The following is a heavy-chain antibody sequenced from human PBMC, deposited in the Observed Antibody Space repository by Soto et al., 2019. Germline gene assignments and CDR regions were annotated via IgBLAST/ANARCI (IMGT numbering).Heavy chain of an antibody. J-gene: IGHJ6*02. D-gene: IGHD2-2*01. CDR2: IIPISGTA. V-gene: IGHV1-69*13. Sequence: SVKVSCKASGYTFTSYGISWVRQAPGQGLEWMGGIIPISGTANYAQKFQGRVTITADESTSTAYMELSSLRPEDTAVYYCARSQGSSTSLEIYYYYYYGMDVWGQGTTVTVSS. CDR1: GYTFTSYG. CDR3: ARSQGSSTSLEIYYYYYYGMDV.